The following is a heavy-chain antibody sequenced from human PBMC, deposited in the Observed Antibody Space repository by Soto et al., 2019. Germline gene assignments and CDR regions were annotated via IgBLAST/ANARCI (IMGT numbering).Heavy chain of an antibody. J-gene: IGHJ4*02. CDR3: APAYGGRSLY. Sequence: QITLKESGPTLVKPTQTLTLTCTFSGFSLTTDRVGVGWIRQPPGEALEWLAVIYWDDSKTYRPSLESRLTITKDTSKNPVALTMTTMVSLDTATYYCAPAYGGRSLYWGQGTLVTVSS. V-gene: IGHV2-5*02. CDR1: GFSLTTDRVG. D-gene: IGHD1-26*01. CDR2: IYWDDSK.